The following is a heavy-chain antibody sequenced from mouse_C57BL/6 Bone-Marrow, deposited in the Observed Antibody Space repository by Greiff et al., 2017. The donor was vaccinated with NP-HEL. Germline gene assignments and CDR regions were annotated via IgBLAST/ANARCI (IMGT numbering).Heavy chain of an antibody. CDR2: IRSGCSYT. CDR3: ASPYDYDVAWFAY. D-gene: IGHD2-4*01. V-gene: IGHV5-6*01. Sequence: EVQRVESGGDLVKPGGSLKLSCAASGFTFRSYGLSWVRQTPDKRLEWVATIRSGCSYTYYPDSVKGRFTISRYNAKNTLYLQMSSLKSEDTAMYYCASPYDYDVAWFAYWGQGTLVTVSA. CDR1: GFTFRSYG. J-gene: IGHJ3*01.